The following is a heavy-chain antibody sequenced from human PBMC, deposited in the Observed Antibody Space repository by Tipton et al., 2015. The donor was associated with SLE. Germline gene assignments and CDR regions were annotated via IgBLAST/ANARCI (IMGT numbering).Heavy chain of an antibody. CDR2: IYHSGDT. D-gene: IGHD3-16*01. J-gene: IGHJ4*02. CDR1: GYSLTGGYY. CDR3: ARDLGDY. V-gene: IGHV4-38-2*02. Sequence: TPSLTCAVSGYSLTGGYYWAWIRQPPGNGLERIGSIYHSGDTHYSPSLESRVTMSVDTSKNQFSLKLTSVTAADTAVYYCARDLGDYWGRGALVTVSS.